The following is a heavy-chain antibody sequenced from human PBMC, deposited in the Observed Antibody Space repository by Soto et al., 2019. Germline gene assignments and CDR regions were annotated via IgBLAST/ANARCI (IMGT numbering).Heavy chain of an antibody. CDR3: ARQDRVVAEGRWFDP. CDR2: VHYSGNT. V-gene: IGHV4-38-2*02. J-gene: IGHJ5*02. D-gene: IGHD2-15*01. CDR1: GYSISSGYH. Sequence: SETLSLTCTVSGYSISSGYHWAWIRQPPGKGLEWLGSVHYSGNTYYNPSLKSRLTISVDKSKNQFSLNLSSVTAADTAVYYCARQDRVVAEGRWFDPWGQGPLVTVS.